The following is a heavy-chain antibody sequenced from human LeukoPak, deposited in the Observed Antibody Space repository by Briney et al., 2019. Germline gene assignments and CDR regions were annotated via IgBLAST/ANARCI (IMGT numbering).Heavy chain of an antibody. V-gene: IGHV3-53*01. CDR3: ARGRDGDYVNWYDP. D-gene: IGHD4-17*01. J-gene: IGHJ5*02. Sequence: GGSLRLSCAASGFIVSDNYVTWVRQAPGKGLEWVSVIYPVGTYYAESVKGRFSISRDKSKNTVYLQMNSLRADDTAVYYCARGRDGDYVNWYDPWGQGILVTVSS. CDR1: GFIVSDNY. CDR2: IYPVGT.